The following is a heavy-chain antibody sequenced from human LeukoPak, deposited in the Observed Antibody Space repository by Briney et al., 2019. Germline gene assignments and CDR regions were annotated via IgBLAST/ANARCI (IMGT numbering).Heavy chain of an antibody. CDR2: IGSDNKP. CDR1: GFTFSAYA. J-gene: IGHJ6*02. V-gene: IGHV3-23*01. Sequence: QPGGSLSLSCEASGFTFSAYAMTWVRQAPGKGLEWVSSIGSDNKPHYSESVKGRFAISRDNSKNILFLHLNSLRAEDTALYYCARDLHYYVAMDVGGQGTTVTVS. D-gene: IGHD3-10*02. CDR3: ARDLHYYVAMDV.